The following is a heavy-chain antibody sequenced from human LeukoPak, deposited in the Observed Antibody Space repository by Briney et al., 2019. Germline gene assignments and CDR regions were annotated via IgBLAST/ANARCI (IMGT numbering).Heavy chain of an antibody. D-gene: IGHD1-14*01. CDR3: ARGLHTYNVRYFDN. V-gene: IGHV4-34*01. J-gene: IGHJ4*02. CDR1: GGSFSGYY. Sequence: SETLSLTCAVYGGSFSGYYWSWIRQPPGKGLEWIGEINHYGSINYNPSLKSRVTISVDTSKNQFSLRLSSVTAADTAVYYCARGLHTYNVRYFDNWGQGTLVTVSS. CDR2: INHYGSI.